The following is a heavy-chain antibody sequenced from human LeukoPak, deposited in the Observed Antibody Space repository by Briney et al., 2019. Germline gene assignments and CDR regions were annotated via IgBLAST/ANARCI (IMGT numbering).Heavy chain of an antibody. CDR2: ISGSGGST. CDR3: ARDIAYDSSGYYSPHFDY. D-gene: IGHD3-22*01. V-gene: IGHV3-23*01. Sequence: SGGSLRLSCAASGFTFSSYAMSWIRQAPGKGLEWDSGISGSGGSTYYADSVKGRFTISRDNSKNTLYLQMNSLRAEDTAVYYCARDIAYDSSGYYSPHFDYWGQGTLVTVSS. J-gene: IGHJ4*02. CDR1: GFTFSSYA.